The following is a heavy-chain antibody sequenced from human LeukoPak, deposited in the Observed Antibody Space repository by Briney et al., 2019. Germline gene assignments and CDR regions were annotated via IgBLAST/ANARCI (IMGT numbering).Heavy chain of an antibody. CDR3: AKSMTLQWRGFFDL. V-gene: IGHV3-23*01. D-gene: IGHD6-19*01. Sequence: GGSLRLSCAASGFTVSSNYMSWVRQAPGKGLEWVSTISDSGANTYYADSVRGRFTISRGNSKNTLYLQKNSLRADDTAIYYCAKSMTLQWRGFFDLWGRGTHVTVSS. CDR2: ISDSGANT. CDR1: GFTVSSNY. J-gene: IGHJ2*01.